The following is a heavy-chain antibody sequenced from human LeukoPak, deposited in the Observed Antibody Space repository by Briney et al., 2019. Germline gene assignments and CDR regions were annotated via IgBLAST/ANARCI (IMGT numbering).Heavy chain of an antibody. CDR3: ARAIIAYCSGGSCYWYYFDY. CDR1: GGSISSSSYY. CDR2: IYYSGST. V-gene: IGHV4-39*07. Sequence: SGTLSLTCTVSGGSISSSSYYWGWIRQPPGKGLEWIGSIYYSGSTYYNPSLKSRVTISVDTSKNQFSLKLSSVTAADTAVYYCARAIIAYCSGGSCYWYYFDYWGQGTLVTVSS. J-gene: IGHJ4*02. D-gene: IGHD2-15*01.